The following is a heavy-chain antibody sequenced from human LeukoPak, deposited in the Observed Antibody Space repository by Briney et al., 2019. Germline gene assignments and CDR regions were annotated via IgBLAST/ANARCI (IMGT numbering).Heavy chain of an antibody. CDR1: DDSISDYY. Sequence: SETLSLTCTVSDDSISDYYRGWIRQPPGEGLEWIGYIHNSGTSTYNLSLKSRVTISADTSKNQFSLKLNSMTTADTAVYYCARGAGWLIDYWGQGILVTVSS. CDR3: ARGAGWLIDY. D-gene: IGHD3-16*01. CDR2: IHNSGTS. J-gene: IGHJ4*02. V-gene: IGHV4-59*01.